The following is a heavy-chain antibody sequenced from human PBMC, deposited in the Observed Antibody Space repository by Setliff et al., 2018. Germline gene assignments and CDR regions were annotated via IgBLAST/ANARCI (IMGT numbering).Heavy chain of an antibody. CDR3: VRDYGPNDH. CDR1: GGSIRGSSYY. V-gene: IGHV4-39*07. J-gene: IGHJ4*02. Sequence: KPSETLSLTCTVSGGSIRGSSYYWGWIRLSPGLGLEWIASIYHTGTTDYNPSLKSRVTISVDTSKNQFSPRLSHVAAADTAVYYCVRDYGPNDHWGQGTLVTVSS. D-gene: IGHD3-16*01. CDR2: IYHTGTT.